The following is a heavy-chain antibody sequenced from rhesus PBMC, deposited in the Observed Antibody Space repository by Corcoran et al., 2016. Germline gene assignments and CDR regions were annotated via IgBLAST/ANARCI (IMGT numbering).Heavy chain of an antibody. CDR2: IYWNDSK. J-gene: IGHJ4*01. CDR3: ARVSSSGWPKGRFDY. V-gene: IGHV2-95*01. CDR1: GFSISPSGPG. Sequence: QVTLKESGPALVNPPQTLTLTCPFSGFSISPSGPGLGWSRHPPVKALEWLASIYWNDSKYYSTSLKSRLTISKDTSKNQVVLTMTNIDPVDTATYYCARVSSSGWPKGRFDYWGQGVLVTVSS. D-gene: IGHD6-31*01.